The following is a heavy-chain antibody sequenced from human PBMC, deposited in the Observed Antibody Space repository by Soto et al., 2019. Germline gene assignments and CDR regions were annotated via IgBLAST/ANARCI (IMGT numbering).Heavy chain of an antibody. V-gene: IGHV4-59*01. Sequence: QVQLQESGPGLVKPSETLSLTCTVSGGSISSYYWSWIRQPPGKGLEWIGYIYYSGSTNYSPSLKSRVTISVDTSKNQFSLKLSSVTAADTAVYYCARMYYDFWSHSQATPNWFDPWGQGTLVTVSS. CDR3: ARMYYDFWSHSQATPNWFDP. CDR1: GGSISSYY. D-gene: IGHD3-3*01. J-gene: IGHJ5*02. CDR2: IYYSGST.